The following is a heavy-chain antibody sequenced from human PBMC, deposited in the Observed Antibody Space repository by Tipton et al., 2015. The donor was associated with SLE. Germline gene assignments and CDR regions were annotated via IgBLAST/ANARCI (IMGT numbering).Heavy chain of an antibody. J-gene: IGHJ4*02. CDR1: GGSVSSGSYY. V-gene: IGHV4-39*07. CDR2: IYYSGST. Sequence: TLSLTCTVSGGSVSSGSYYWSWIRQPPGKGLEWIGSIYYSGSTYYNPSLKSRVTISVDTSKNQFSLKLSSVTAADTAVYYCARDLASFVYWGQGTLVTVSS. CDR3: ARDLASFVY.